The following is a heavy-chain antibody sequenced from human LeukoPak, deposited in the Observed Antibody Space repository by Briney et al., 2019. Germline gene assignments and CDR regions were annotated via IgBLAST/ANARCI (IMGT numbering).Heavy chain of an antibody. CDR1: GFTFSSYA. J-gene: IGHJ4*02. D-gene: IGHD5-18*01. Sequence: GSLRLSCAASGFTFSSYAMSWVRQPPGKGLEWIGNFYYSGSTYFNPSLKSRLAISVDTSKNQFSLKLSSMTAADTAVYYCAILRYSSTWFYWGQGTLVTVSS. CDR3: AILRYSSTWFY. V-gene: IGHV4-59*04. CDR2: FYYSGST.